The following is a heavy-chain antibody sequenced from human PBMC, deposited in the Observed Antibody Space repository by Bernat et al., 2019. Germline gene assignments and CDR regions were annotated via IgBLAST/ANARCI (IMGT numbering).Heavy chain of an antibody. D-gene: IGHD2-15*01. Sequence: QVTLRESGPALVKPTQTLTLTCTFSGFSLSTSGMFVSWIRQPPGKALEWLARIDWDDDKYYSTSLKTRLTISKDTSKTQVVLTMTNMDPVDTATYYCALLEGGSGGSCYSRYGMDVWGQGTTVTVSS. CDR3: ALLEGGSGGSCYSRYGMDV. CDR1: GFSLSTSGMF. CDR2: IDWDDDK. V-gene: IGHV2-70*15. J-gene: IGHJ6*02.